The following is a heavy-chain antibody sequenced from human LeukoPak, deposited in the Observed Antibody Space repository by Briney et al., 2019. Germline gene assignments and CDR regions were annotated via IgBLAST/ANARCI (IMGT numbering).Heavy chain of an antibody. CDR1: GFTFSSYA. J-gene: IGHJ6*02. V-gene: IGHV3-23*01. CDR2: ISGNGSST. D-gene: IGHD2-2*01. Sequence: GGSLRLSCAASGFTFSSYAMSWVRQAPGKGLEWVSGISGNGSSTYYADSVKGRFTISRDNSKNTLYLQMNSLRAEDTAVYYCAKGGCSSTSCYGTYYYYGMDVWGQGTTVTVSS. CDR3: AKGGCSSTSCYGTYYYYGMDV.